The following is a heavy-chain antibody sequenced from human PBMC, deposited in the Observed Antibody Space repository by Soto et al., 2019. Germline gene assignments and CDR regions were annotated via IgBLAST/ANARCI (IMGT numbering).Heavy chain of an antibody. CDR2: VNHSGGI. CDR1: GGSFSGYY. Sequence: QVQLQQWGAGLLKPSETLSLTCVVYGGSFSGYYWSWIRQPPGKGLEWFGEVNHSGGIDYNPSLKSRVTISVDTSKNQFSPKLSSLTAADTAVYYCAGRNGYYSGIDYWGQGTLVTVSS. D-gene: IGHD3-22*01. V-gene: IGHV4-34*02. J-gene: IGHJ4*02. CDR3: AGRNGYYSGIDY.